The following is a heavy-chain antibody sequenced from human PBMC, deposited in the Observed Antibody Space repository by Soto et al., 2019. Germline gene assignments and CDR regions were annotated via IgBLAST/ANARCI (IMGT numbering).Heavy chain of an antibody. J-gene: IGHJ6*02. CDR2: IYHSGST. CDR1: GGSISSSNW. D-gene: IGHD3-3*01. CDR3: ARDRRITIFGVVMSDGMDV. Sequence: SETLSLTCAVSGGSISSSNWWSWVRQPPGKGLEWIGEIYHSGSTNYNPSLKSRVTISVDKSKNQFTLKLSSVTAADTAVYYCARDRRITIFGVVMSDGMDVWGQGTTVTVSS. V-gene: IGHV4-4*02.